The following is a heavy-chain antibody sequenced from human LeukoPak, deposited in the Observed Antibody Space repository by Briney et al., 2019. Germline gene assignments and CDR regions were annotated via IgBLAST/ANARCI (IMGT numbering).Heavy chain of an antibody. Sequence: ASVKVSCKASGYIFTSYDINWVRQATGQGLEWMGWMNPNSGNTGYAQNFKGRVSMSRNTSISTAYMELSSLRSEDTAVYYCARGGAARIYYYYYGMDVWGQGTTVTVSS. J-gene: IGHJ6*02. D-gene: IGHD6-6*01. V-gene: IGHV1-8*01. CDR2: MNPNSGNT. CDR3: ARGGAARIYYYYYGMDV. CDR1: GYIFTSYD.